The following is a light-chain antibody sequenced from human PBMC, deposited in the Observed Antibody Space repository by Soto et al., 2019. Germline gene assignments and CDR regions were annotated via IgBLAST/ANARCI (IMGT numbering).Light chain of an antibody. CDR3: KRYGSLSCT. J-gene: IGKJ1*01. CDR1: QSISTTY. CDR2: GAS. V-gene: IGKV3-20*01. Sequence: EIVLTQSPGTLSLSPGEGATLSCRASQSISTTYLAWYQQKPDQAPRLLIYGASSRATGIPDRYSGSGSETDFTLIISRLEREDYAMYYCKRYGSLSCTFWQRTKVEIE.